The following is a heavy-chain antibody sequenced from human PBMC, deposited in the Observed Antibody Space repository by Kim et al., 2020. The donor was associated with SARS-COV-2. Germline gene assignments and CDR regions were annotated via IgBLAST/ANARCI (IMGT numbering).Heavy chain of an antibody. J-gene: IGHJ4*02. D-gene: IGHD2-8*01. CDR3: ARRMALSAMDY. V-gene: IGHV3-48*02. Sequence: VKGGFTASRDDGKNSVFLQMNSLRDEDTALYYCARRMALSAMDYWGQGTLVTVSS.